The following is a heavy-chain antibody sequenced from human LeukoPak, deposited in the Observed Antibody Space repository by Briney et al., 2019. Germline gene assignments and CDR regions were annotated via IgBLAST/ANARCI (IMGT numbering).Heavy chain of an antibody. CDR3: ARDEDTAMVNTDY. V-gene: IGHV1-2*02. CDR2: INPNSGGT. J-gene: IGHJ4*02. CDR1: GYTFTGYY. Sequence: ASVKVSCKASGYTFTGYYMHWVRQAPGQGLEWMGWINPNSGGTNYAQKFQGRVTMTRDTSISTAYMELSRLRSDDTAVYYCARDEDTAMVNTDYWGQGTLVTVSS. D-gene: IGHD5-18*01.